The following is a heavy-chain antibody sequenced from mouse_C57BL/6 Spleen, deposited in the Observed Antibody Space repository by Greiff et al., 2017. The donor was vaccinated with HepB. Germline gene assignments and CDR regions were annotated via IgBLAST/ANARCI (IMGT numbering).Heavy chain of an antibody. J-gene: IGHJ2*01. V-gene: IGHV1-64*01. CDR2: IHPNSGST. Sequence: QVQLQQPGAELVKPGASVKLSCKASGYTFTSYWMHWVKQRPGQGLEWIGMIHPNSGSTNYNEKFKSKATLTVDKSSSTAYMQLSSLSSEDSAVYYCARPLIYYAFFAYSRQGTTLTVSS. CDR1: GYTFTSYW. D-gene: IGHD2-1*01. CDR3: ARPLIYYAFFAY.